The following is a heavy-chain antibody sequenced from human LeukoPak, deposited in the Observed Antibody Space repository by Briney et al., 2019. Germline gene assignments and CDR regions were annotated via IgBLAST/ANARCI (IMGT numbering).Heavy chain of an antibody. Sequence: PSETLSLTCTVSGGSISRSSYYWGWIRQPPGKGLEWIGSIYYSGSTYYNPSLKSRVTISVDTSKKQFSLKLSSATAADTAVYYCARRGEGTSMSRFDYWGQGTLVTVSS. V-gene: IGHV4-39*01. CDR3: ARRGEGTSMSRFDY. D-gene: IGHD3-22*01. J-gene: IGHJ4*02. CDR1: GGSISRSSYY. CDR2: IYYSGST.